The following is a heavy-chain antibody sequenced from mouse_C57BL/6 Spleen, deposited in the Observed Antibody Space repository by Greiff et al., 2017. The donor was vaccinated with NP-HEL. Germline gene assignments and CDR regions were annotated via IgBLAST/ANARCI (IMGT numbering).Heavy chain of an antibody. D-gene: IGHD1-1*01. J-gene: IGHJ2*01. V-gene: IGHV1-18*01. CDR1: GYTFTDYN. CDR3: ARRAVITTVNFDY. CDR2: INPNNGGT. Sequence: VQLQQSGPELVKPGASVKIPCKASGYTFTDYNMDWVKQSHGKSLEWIGDINPNNGGTIYNQKFKGKATLTVDKSSSTAYMELRSLTSEDTAVYYCARRAVITTVNFDYWGQGTTLTVSS.